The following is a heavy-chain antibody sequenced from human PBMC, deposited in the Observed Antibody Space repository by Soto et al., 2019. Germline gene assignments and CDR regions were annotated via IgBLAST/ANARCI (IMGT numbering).Heavy chain of an antibody. CDR3: ARARDSSGYYYYCDY. CDR2: ISSSSSYT. V-gene: IGHV3-11*06. J-gene: IGHJ4*02. CDR1: GFTFSDYY. D-gene: IGHD3-22*01. Sequence: LSCAASGFTFSDYYMSWIRQAPGKGLEWVSYISSSSSYTNYADSVKGRFTISRDNAKNSLYLQMNSLRAEDTAVYYCARARDSSGYYYYCDYWGQGTLVTVSS.